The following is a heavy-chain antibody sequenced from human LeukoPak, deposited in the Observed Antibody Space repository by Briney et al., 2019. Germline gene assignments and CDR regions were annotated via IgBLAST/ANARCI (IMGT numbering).Heavy chain of an antibody. CDR1: GGSISSYY. CDR2: VYYTGST. J-gene: IGHJ3*02. V-gene: IGHV4-59*08. D-gene: IGHD2-15*01. Sequence: PSETLSLTCTVSGGSISSYYWSWVRQPPGKGLEWIGFVYYTGSTNYSPSLKSRVTISVDTSKNQFSLKLSSVTAADTAVYYCASDRIEVDAFDIWGQGTMVTVSS. CDR3: ASDRIEVDAFDI.